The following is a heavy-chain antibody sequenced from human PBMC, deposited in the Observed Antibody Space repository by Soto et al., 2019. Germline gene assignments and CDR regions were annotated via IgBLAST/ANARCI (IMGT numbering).Heavy chain of an antibody. CDR1: GYTFTGYD. V-gene: IGHV1-8*01. CDR2: MNANSGNT. Sequence: QVQLVQSGAEVKKPGASVKVSCKASGYTFTGYDISWVRQAPGQGLEWMGWMNANSGNTGYAQKFQGRVTMTRNTSIRTAYIELSSLRSEDTAVYYCAREKTSYDMDVWGQGTTVTVSS. J-gene: IGHJ6*02. CDR3: AREKTSYDMDV.